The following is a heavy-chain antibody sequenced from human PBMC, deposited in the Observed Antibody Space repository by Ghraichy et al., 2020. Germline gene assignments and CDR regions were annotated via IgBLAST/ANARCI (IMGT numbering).Heavy chain of an antibody. CDR2: IVVGSGNT. CDR3: GAAAGTGDYYYYYMDV. Sequence: SVKVSCKSSGFTFTSSAVQWVRQARGQRLEWIGWIVVGSGNTNYAQKFQERVTITRDMSTSTAYMELSSLRSEDTAVYYCGAAAGTGDYYYYYMDVWGKGTTVTVSS. CDR1: GFTFTSSA. V-gene: IGHV1-58*01. J-gene: IGHJ6*03. D-gene: IGHD6-13*01.